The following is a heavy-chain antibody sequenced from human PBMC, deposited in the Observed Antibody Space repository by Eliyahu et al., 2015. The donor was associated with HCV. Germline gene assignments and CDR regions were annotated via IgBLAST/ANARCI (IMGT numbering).Heavy chain of an antibody. J-gene: IGHJ6*02. V-gene: IGHV4-59*12. CDR3: ARGIWFGELGNYYYGMDV. CDR2: IYYSGST. D-gene: IGHD3-10*01. CDR1: GGSISSYY. Sequence: QVQLQESGPGLVKPSETLSLTCTVSGGSISSYYWSWIRQPPGKGLEWIGYIYYSGSTNYNPSLKSRVTISVDTSKNQFSLKLSSVTAADTAVYYCARGIWFGELGNYYYGMDVWGQGTTVTVSS.